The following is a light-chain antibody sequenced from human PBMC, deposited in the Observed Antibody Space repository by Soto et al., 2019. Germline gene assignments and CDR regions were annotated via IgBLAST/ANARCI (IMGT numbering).Light chain of an antibody. CDR3: QQYGSSPLFT. J-gene: IGKJ3*01. CDR1: QSVTSSD. Sequence: EIVLTQSPGTLSLSPGERATLSCRASQSVTSSDLARYQQKPGQTPRLLIYGASSRANSIPNRFSGGGSGTEVTLTIIRLEPEDFAVYYCQQYGSSPLFTFGPRTKVDIK. V-gene: IGKV3-20*01. CDR2: GAS.